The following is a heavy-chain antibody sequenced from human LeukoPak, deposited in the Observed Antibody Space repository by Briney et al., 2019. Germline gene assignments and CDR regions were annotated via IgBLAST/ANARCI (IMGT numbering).Heavy chain of an antibody. D-gene: IGHD3-10*01. CDR1: GYTFTGYY. J-gene: IGHJ4*02. Sequence: ASVKVSCKASGYTFTGYYMHWVRQAPGQGLEWMGWINPNSGGTHYAQKFQGRVTMTRDTSISTAYMELSRLRSDDTALYYCARSPMVRGAILFFDYWGQGTLVTVSS. CDR3: ARSPMVRGAILFFDY. V-gene: IGHV1-2*02. CDR2: INPNSGGT.